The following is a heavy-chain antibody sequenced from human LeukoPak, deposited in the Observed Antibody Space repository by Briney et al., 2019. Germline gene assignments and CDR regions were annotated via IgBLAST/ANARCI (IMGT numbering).Heavy chain of an antibody. D-gene: IGHD2-21*02. CDR3: AKEGPEDCGGDCHPRWYFQH. Sequence: TGGSLRLSCAASGFTFSSYAMSWVRQAPGKGLEWVSAISGSGGSTYYADSVKGRFTISRDNSKNTLYLQMNSLRAEDTAVYYCAKEGPEDCGGDCHPRWYFQHWGQGTLVTVSS. CDR1: GFTFSSYA. J-gene: IGHJ1*01. V-gene: IGHV3-23*01. CDR2: ISGSGGST.